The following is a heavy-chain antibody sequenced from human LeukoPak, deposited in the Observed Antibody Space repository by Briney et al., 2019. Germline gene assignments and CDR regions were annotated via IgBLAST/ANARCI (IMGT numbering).Heavy chain of an antibody. CDR2: ISGSGGST. CDR3: AKGHSSGWYPIPDYYYYYGMDV. D-gene: IGHD6-19*01. CDR1: GFTFSSYA. Sequence: PGGSLRLSCAASGFTFSSYAMRWVRQAPGKGLEWVSAISGSGGSTYYADSVKGRFTISRDNSKNTLYLQMNSLRAEDTAVYYCAKGHSSGWYPIPDYYYYYGMDVWGQGTTVTVSS. J-gene: IGHJ6*02. V-gene: IGHV3-23*01.